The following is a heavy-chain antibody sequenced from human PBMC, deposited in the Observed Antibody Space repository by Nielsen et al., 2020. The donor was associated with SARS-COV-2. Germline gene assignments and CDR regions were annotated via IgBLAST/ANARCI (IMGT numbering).Heavy chain of an antibody. D-gene: IGHD4-23*01. CDR3: TRSQLRPGGGMDV. CDR2: INTNTGNP. Sequence: ASVKVSCKASGYTFITYAINWVRQAPGQGLEWMGWINTNTGNPAYAPGFTGRFAFSLDTSVTTAYLQISSLKAEDTAVYYCTRSQLRPGGGMDVWGQGTTVTVSS. J-gene: IGHJ6*02. V-gene: IGHV7-4-1*02. CDR1: GYTFITYA.